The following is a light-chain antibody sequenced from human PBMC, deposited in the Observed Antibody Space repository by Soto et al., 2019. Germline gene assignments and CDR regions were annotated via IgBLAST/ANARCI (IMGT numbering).Light chain of an antibody. V-gene: IGKV1-5*01. J-gene: IGKJ2*01. CDR3: QQYNSYLTYT. Sequence: DIQMTQSPSTLSASVGDRVTITCRASQSISSWLAWYQQKPGKAPKLLIYDASSLESGFPSRFSGSGSGTEFTLAISSPQPDDFATYYCQQYNSYLTYTFGQGTKLDIK. CDR1: QSISSW. CDR2: DAS.